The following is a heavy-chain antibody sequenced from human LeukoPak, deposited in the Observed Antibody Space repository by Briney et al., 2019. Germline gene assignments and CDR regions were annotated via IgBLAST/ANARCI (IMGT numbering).Heavy chain of an antibody. CDR3: ARVGYSYVINDWSRTGLGAYPTKYYYHMDV. V-gene: IGHV4-34*01. CDR1: GGSFSVYY. Sequence: PSETLSLTCAVCGGSFSVYYWSWIRQPPGKGLEWVWEINHSGSTNYNQSLKSRGTISGDTSKIQFSLKLSSVTAADTAVYFCARVGYSYVINDWSRTGLGAYPTKYYYHMDVWGKGTTVTVSS. CDR2: INHSGST. J-gene: IGHJ6*03. D-gene: IGHD5-18*01.